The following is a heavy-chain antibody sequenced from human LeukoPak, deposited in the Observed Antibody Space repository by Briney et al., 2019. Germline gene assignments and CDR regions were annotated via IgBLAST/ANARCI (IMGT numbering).Heavy chain of an antibody. D-gene: IGHD3-9*01. CDR2: MSPNSGNT. J-gene: IGHJ6*02. CDR1: GYTFTSYD. CDR3: ARGFSTGFFYYAMDV. V-gene: IGHV1-8*01. Sequence: GASVTVSCKTSGYTFTSYDFNWVRQATGQGLEWMGWMSPNSGNTGYAQKFQGRVTMTRNTSISTAYLELSSLTSEDTAVYYCARGFSTGFFYYAMDVWGQGTTVTVSS.